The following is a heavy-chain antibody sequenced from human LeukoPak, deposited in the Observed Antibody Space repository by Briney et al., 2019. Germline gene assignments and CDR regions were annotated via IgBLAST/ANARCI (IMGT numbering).Heavy chain of an antibody. Sequence: GESLKISCEGSGYSFTSYWIGWVRQMPGKGLEWMGIIYPGDSDTRYSPSFQGQVTISADKSISTAYLQWSSLKASDTAMYYCARRALIYDSSGYYYDYWGQGTLVTVSS. V-gene: IGHV5-51*01. D-gene: IGHD3-22*01. CDR3: ARRALIYDSSGYYYDY. CDR2: IYPGDSDT. CDR1: GYSFTSYW. J-gene: IGHJ4*02.